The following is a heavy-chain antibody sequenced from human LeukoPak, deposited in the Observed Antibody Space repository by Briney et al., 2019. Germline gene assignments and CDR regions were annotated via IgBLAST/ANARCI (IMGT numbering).Heavy chain of an antibody. CDR3: SRYPDGSGASY. J-gene: IGHJ1*01. V-gene: IGHV1-46*01. D-gene: IGHD2-15*01. CDR1: GYTFSSYY. CDR2: IKLSGDSP. Sequence: ASVKVSCKASGYTFSSYYMHWVRQAPGQGLEWMGVIKLSGDSPTYAQKFQGRLTMTRDTSTSTAYMELSSLRSDDTAVYFCSRYPDGSGASYWGQGTLLNVSS.